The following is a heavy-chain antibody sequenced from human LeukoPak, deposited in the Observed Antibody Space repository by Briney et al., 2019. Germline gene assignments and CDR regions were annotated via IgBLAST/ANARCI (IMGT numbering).Heavy chain of an antibody. J-gene: IGHJ4*02. D-gene: IGHD3-22*01. Sequence: PSQTLSLTCIVSGDSISGGDYYWSWIRQPPGKGLEWIGYIYHGGSTYYNPSLKSRVTISVDTSKNQFSLKLSSVTAADTAVYYCARKVITGNFDYWGQGTLVTVSS. V-gene: IGHV4-30-2*01. CDR2: IYHGGST. CDR3: ARKVITGNFDY. CDR1: GDSISGGDYY.